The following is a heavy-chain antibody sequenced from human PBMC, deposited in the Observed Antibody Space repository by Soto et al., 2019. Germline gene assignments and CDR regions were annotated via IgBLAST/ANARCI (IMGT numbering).Heavy chain of an antibody. D-gene: IGHD2-2*01. CDR3: ARQEGAAFYHAGIDV. CDR2: INSDGSIT. Sequence: EVQLVESGGGLVQPGGSLRLSWAASGFTCSSYWMHWVRQAPGKGLVWVSRINSDGSITSYADSVKGRFNISRDNAKYRRYLHINSLRAEDTAVYYCARQEGAAFYHAGIDVWGQETTGTVSS. CDR1: GFTCSSYW. V-gene: IGHV3-74*01. J-gene: IGHJ6*02.